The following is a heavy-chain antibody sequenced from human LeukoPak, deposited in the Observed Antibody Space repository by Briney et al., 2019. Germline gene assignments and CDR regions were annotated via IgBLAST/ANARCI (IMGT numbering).Heavy chain of an antibody. CDR3: ARRKMDIVVVPAAGLYYYYGMDV. CDR2: IYYSGST. Sequence: SETLSLACTVSGGSISTYYWSWIRQPPGKGLEWIGYIYYSGSTNYNPSLKSRVTISVDTSKTQFSLKLSSVTAVDTAVYYCARRKMDIVVVPAAGLYYYYGMDVWGQGTTVTVSS. D-gene: IGHD2-2*03. CDR1: GGSISTYY. V-gene: IGHV4-59*01. J-gene: IGHJ6*02.